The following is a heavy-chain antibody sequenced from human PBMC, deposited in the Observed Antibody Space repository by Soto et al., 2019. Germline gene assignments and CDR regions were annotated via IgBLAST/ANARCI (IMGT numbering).Heavy chain of an antibody. J-gene: IGHJ4*02. CDR1: GYSFTGYY. V-gene: IGHV1-2*02. CDR2: INPDSGAT. Sequence: HEHLVQSGAEVKRPGASLKVSCKASGYSFTGYYIHWVRQAPGQGLGWMGWINPDSGATNYAQNFQGSVTLTSDTSISTASMDLTSLTSDDTAVYYCARGDYGTGGYPFPYFDYWGQGTLVIVSS. D-gene: IGHD2-8*02. CDR3: ARGDYGTGGYPFPYFDY.